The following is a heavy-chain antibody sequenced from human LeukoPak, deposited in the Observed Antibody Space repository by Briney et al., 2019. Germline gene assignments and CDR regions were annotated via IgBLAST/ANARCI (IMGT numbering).Heavy chain of an antibody. CDR2: ISYDGSNK. Sequence: PGGPLRLSCAASGFTFSSYGMHWVRQAPGKGLEWVAVISYDGSNKYYADSVKGRFTISRDNSKNTLYLQMNSLRAEDTDVYYCANSLASCSGGSCYPDYWGQGTLVTVSS. CDR1: GFTFSSYG. V-gene: IGHV3-30*18. CDR3: ANSLASCSGGSCYPDY. J-gene: IGHJ4*02. D-gene: IGHD2-15*01.